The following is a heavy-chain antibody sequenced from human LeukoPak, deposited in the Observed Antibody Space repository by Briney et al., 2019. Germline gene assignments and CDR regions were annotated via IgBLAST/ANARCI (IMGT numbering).Heavy chain of an antibody. Sequence: GGSLRLSCAASGFTFSSHAMHWVRQAPGKGLEWVAVISTDGSRQYYADFVKGRFAISRDNSKSTLHLQMSSLRPEDTAVYNCARDVTGSYTFDYWGQGSLVTVS. CDR1: GFTFSSHA. CDR2: ISTDGSRQ. D-gene: IGHD1-26*01. J-gene: IGHJ4*02. V-gene: IGHV3-30*09. CDR3: ARDVTGSYTFDY.